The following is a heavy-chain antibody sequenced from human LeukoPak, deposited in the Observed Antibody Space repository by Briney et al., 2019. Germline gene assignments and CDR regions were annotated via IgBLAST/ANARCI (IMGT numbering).Heavy chain of an antibody. J-gene: IGHJ6*03. CDR1: GFTFSSYT. D-gene: IGHD5-18*01. Sequence: PGGSLRLSCAASGFTFSSYTMNWVRQAPGKGLEWVSSISSSSSYIYYADSVKGRFTISRDNAKNSLYLQMNSLRAEDTAVHYCARGEYSYGPLDYYYYMDVWGKGTTVTVSS. V-gene: IGHV3-21*01. CDR3: ARGEYSYGPLDYYYYMDV. CDR2: ISSSSSYI.